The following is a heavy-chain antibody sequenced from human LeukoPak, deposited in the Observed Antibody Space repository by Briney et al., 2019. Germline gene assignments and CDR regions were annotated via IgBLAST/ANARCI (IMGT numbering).Heavy chain of an antibody. J-gene: IGHJ3*02. Sequence: PSETLSLTCTVSGGSISSSSYYWGWIRQPPGKGLEWIGIIYYSGSTYYNPSLKSRVTISVDTSKNQFSLKLSSVTAADTAVYYCARAPPSLQWLWGNGGFDIWGQGTMVTVSS. CDR3: ARAPPSLQWLWGNGGFDI. CDR2: IYYSGST. CDR1: GGSISSSSYY. V-gene: IGHV4-39*07. D-gene: IGHD6-19*01.